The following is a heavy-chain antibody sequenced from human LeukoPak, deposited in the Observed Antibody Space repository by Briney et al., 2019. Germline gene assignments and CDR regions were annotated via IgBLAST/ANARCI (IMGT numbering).Heavy chain of an antibody. CDR2: ISYDGSNK. CDR3: AKERKLLPFDC. CDR1: GFTFSSYA. V-gene: IGHV3-30-3*01. Sequence: PGRSLRLSCAASGFTFSSYAMHWVRQAPGKGLEWVAVISYDGSNKYYADSVKGRFTISRDNSKNTLYLQMNSLRVEDTAVYYCAKERKLLPFDCWGQGTLVTVSS. J-gene: IGHJ4*02. D-gene: IGHD2-15*01.